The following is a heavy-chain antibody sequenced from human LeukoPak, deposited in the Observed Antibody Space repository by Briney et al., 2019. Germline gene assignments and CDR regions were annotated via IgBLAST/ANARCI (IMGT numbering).Heavy chain of an antibody. CDR2: INHSGST. V-gene: IGHV4-34*01. CDR3: ARGSVTMVRGVIRTNWFDP. CDR1: GGSFSGYY. Sequence: SETLSLTCAVYGGSFSGYYWSWIRQPPGKGLEWIGEINHSGSTNYNPSLKSRVTISVDTSKNQFSLKLSSVTAADTAVYYCARGSVTMVRGVIRTNWFDPWGQGTLVTVSS. J-gene: IGHJ5*02. D-gene: IGHD3-10*01.